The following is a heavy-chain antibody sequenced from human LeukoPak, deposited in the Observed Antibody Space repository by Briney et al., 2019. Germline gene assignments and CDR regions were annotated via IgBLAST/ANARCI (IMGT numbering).Heavy chain of an antibody. V-gene: IGHV4-39*01. Sequence: SETLSLTCTVSSGSISSYYWGWIRQPPGKGLEWIGSIYYSGSTYYNPSLKSRVTISVDTSKNQFSLKLSSVTAADTAVYYCARQPIVGATNYFDYWGQGTLVTVSS. CDR2: IYYSGST. D-gene: IGHD1-26*01. CDR3: ARQPIVGATNYFDY. J-gene: IGHJ4*02. CDR1: SGSISSYY.